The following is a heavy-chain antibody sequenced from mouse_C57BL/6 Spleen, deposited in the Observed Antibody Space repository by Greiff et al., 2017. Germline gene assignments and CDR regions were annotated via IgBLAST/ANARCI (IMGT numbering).Heavy chain of an antibody. CDR1: GYTFTSYW. V-gene: IGHV1-59*01. Sequence: QVQLQQPGAELVRPGPSVKLSCKASGYTFTSYWMHWVKQRPGQGLEWIGVIDPSDSYTNYNQKFKGKATLTVDTSASTAYMQLSSLTSEDAAVCYCARGPPLDYWGQGTTLTVSS. J-gene: IGHJ2*01. D-gene: IGHD6-1*01. CDR2: IDPSDSYT. CDR3: ARGPPLDY.